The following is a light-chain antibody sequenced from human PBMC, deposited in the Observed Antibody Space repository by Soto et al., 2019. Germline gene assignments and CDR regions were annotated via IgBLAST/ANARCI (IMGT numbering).Light chain of an antibody. Sequence: QSALTQPASVSGSPGQSITISCTGTSSDVGSYNLVSWYQHHPGKAPKLMIYEDTKRPSGVSNRFSGSKSGNTASLTISGVQAEDEADYYCCSYAGSSTVVFGGWTKLTVL. CDR1: SSDVGSYNL. CDR2: EDT. J-gene: IGLJ2*01. CDR3: CSYAGSSTVV. V-gene: IGLV2-23*01.